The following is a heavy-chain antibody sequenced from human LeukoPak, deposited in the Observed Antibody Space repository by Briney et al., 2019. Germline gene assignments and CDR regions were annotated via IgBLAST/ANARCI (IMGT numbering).Heavy chain of an antibody. V-gene: IGHV4-31*03. D-gene: IGHD6-13*01. Sequence: PSQTLSLTCTVSGDSINSGAYYWSWIRQHPGKGLEWIGYMYYSGSSYYNPSLQGRVSISVDTSKKQVSLQLSSVTAADTAVYYCARMRQQLVSDYWGQGTLVTVS. CDR1: GDSINSGAYY. CDR3: ARMRQQLVSDY. CDR2: MYYSGSS. J-gene: IGHJ4*02.